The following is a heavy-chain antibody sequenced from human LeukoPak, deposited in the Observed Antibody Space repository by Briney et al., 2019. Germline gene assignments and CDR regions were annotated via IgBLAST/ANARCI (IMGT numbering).Heavy chain of an antibody. CDR1: GFTVSSNY. CDR2: MYSGGST. V-gene: IGHV3-53*01. Sequence: TGGSLRLSCAASGFTVSSNYMSWVRQAPGKGPEWVSVMYSGGSTFYADSVKGRFTISRDNSKNTLYLQVNNLRAEDTAVYYCARGGNYFDCWGQGTQVTVSS. CDR3: ARGGNYFDC. J-gene: IGHJ4*02.